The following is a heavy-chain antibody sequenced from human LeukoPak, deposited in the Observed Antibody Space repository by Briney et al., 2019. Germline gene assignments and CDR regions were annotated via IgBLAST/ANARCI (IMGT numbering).Heavy chain of an antibody. CDR2: IKQDGSAK. J-gene: IGHJ4*02. V-gene: IGHV3-7*01. CDR1: GFTFRSYW. CDR3: ARVWWSTSARQYYFDY. D-gene: IGHD6-6*01. Sequence: RAGGSLRLSCAASGFTFRSYWMSWVRQAPGKGLEWVANIKQDGSAKYYVDSVKGRFTISRDNAKNSLYLQMNSLRAEDTSVYYCARVWWSTSARQYYFDYWSQGTLVTVSS.